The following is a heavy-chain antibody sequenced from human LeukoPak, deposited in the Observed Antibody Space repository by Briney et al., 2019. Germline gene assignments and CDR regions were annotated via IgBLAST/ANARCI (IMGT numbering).Heavy chain of an antibody. V-gene: IGHV4-39*01. J-gene: IGHJ3*02. Sequence: NTSETLSLTCTVSGGSISSGSYYWRWIRQPPGKGLEWIGSIYHSGSTYYNPSLKSRVTISVDTSKNQFSLKLSSVTAADTAVYYCARHPPDYGDYEVVGFDIWGQGTMVTVSS. D-gene: IGHD4-17*01. CDR2: IYHSGST. CDR1: GGSISSGSYY. CDR3: ARHPPDYGDYEVVGFDI.